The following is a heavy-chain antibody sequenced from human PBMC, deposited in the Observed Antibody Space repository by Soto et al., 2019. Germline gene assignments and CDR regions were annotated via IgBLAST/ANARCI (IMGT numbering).Heavy chain of an antibody. CDR3: AGMTYTSGLRFDP. D-gene: IGHD6-19*01. CDR1: GGSISSYY. J-gene: IGHJ5*02. Sequence: SETLSLTCTVSGGSISSYYWSWIRQPAGKGLAWIGRIHSSGSTNYNPSLHSRVTMSVDTSKNQFSLKLNSATAADTAVYYCAGMTYTSGLRFDPWGPGTLVTVS. V-gene: IGHV4-4*07. CDR2: IHSSGST.